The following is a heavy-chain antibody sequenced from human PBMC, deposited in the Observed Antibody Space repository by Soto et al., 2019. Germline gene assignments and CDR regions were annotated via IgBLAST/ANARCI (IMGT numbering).Heavy chain of an antibody. CDR2: MNPNSGNT. V-gene: IGHV1-8*01. CDR3: ARFVVARKHNWFDP. Sequence: QVQLVQSGAEVKKPGASVKVSCKASGYTFTSYDINWVRQATGQGLEWMGWMNPNSGNTGYAQKFQGRVTMTRNTSISTAYMELNSLRSEDTAVYYCARFVVARKHNWFDPWGRGTLVTVSS. CDR1: GYTFTSYD. D-gene: IGHD2-15*01. J-gene: IGHJ5*02.